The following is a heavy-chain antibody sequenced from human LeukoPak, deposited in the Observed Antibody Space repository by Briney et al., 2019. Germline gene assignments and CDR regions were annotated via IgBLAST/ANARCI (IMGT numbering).Heavy chain of an antibody. D-gene: IGHD5-24*01. CDR3: ARDGLQQFGRHFFDF. V-gene: IGHV4-59*01. CDR1: GGSITGYY. CDR2: VSYDWGT. J-gene: IGHJ4*02. Sequence: SETLSHTCTVSGGSITGYYWSWIRQPPGKGLEWIGHVSYDWGTAYNPSLKSRVTMFLDTSKKQFSLELTSVTAADTAMYFCARDGLQQFGRHFFDFWGQGNLVAVSS.